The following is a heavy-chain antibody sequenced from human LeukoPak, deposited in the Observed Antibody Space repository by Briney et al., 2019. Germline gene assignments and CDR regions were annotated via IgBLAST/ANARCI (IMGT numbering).Heavy chain of an antibody. D-gene: IGHD3-22*01. J-gene: IGHJ4*02. CDR2: ISYDGSNK. V-gene: IGHV3-30*19. Sequence: PGGSLRLSCAASGFTFSSYGMHWVRQAPGRGLEWVAVISYDGSNKYYADSVKGRFTISRDNSKNTLYLQMNSLRAEDTAVYYCARDKSYDSSGSYIFDYWGQGTLVTVSS. CDR1: GFTFSSYG. CDR3: ARDKSYDSSGSYIFDY.